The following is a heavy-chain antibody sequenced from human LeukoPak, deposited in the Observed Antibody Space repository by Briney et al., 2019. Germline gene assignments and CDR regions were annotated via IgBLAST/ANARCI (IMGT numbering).Heavy chain of an antibody. J-gene: IGHJ6*03. CDR3: ARSDITGTPSSDSYYFYYMDV. Sequence: ASVKVSCKASGYTFTGYYMHWVRQAPGQGLEWMGWINPNSGGTNYAQKFQGRVTMTRDTSISTAYMELSRLRSDDTAVYYCARSDITGTPSSDSYYFYYMDVWGKGTAVTVSS. CDR2: INPNSGGT. CDR1: GYTFTGYY. V-gene: IGHV1-2*02. D-gene: IGHD1-7*01.